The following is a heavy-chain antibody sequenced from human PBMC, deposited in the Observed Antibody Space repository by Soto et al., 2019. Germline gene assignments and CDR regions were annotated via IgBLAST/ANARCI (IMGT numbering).Heavy chain of an antibody. V-gene: IGHV3-21*01. CDR1: GFTFSSYS. CDR3: ARDKIMVRGVKGMDV. D-gene: IGHD3-10*01. Sequence: PGGSLRLSCAASGFTFSSYSMNWVRQAPGKGLEWVSSISSSSSYIYYADSVKGRFTISRDNAKNSLYLQMNSLRAEDTAVYYCARDKIMVRGVKGMDVWGQGTTVTVSS. CDR2: ISSSSSYI. J-gene: IGHJ6*02.